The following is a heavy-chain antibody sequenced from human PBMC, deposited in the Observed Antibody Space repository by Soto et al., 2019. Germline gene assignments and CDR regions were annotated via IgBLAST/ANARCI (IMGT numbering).Heavy chain of an antibody. CDR3: ARHSSGWYGDYYYGMDV. J-gene: IGHJ6*02. CDR1: GYSFTSYW. CDR2: IYPGDSDT. Sequence: PGESLKISCKGSGYSFTSYWIGWVRQMPGKGLEWMGIIYPGDSDTRYSPSFQGQVTISADKSFSTAYLQWSSLKASDTAMYYCARHSSGWYGDYYYGMDVWGQGTTVTV. D-gene: IGHD6-19*01. V-gene: IGHV5-51*01.